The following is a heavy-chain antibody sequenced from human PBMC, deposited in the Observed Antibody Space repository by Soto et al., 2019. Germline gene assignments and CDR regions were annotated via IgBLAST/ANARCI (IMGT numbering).Heavy chain of an antibody. CDR1: GFSLTTSGVG. Sequence: QITLKESGPTVVKPTETLTLTCTFSGFSLTTSGVGVGWVRQSPGKAPEWLALIYWDDDKRYSTSLKSRLTITKDTSTIQVVLTMANVDPADTATYYCAHRVLRTVFGLVTTTAIYFDFWGQGTPVVVSS. CDR3: AHRVLRTVFGLVTTTAIYFDF. CDR2: IYWDDDK. D-gene: IGHD3-3*01. J-gene: IGHJ4*02. V-gene: IGHV2-5*02.